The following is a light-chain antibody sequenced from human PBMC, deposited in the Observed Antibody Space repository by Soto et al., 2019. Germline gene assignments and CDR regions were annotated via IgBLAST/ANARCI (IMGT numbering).Light chain of an antibody. J-gene: IGKJ1*01. Sequence: EIVLTQSPGTLSLSPGERATLSCRASQSVSNYLAWYQRKPGQAPRLLIYGASSRATGIPDRFSGSGSGTDFTLTISRLEPEDFAVYYCHQYGGSPQTFGQGPKV. CDR1: QSVSNY. V-gene: IGKV3-20*01. CDR2: GAS. CDR3: HQYGGSPQT.